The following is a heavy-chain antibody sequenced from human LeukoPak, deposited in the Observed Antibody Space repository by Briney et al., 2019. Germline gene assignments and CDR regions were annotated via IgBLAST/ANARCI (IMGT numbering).Heavy chain of an antibody. D-gene: IGHD3-10*01. CDR1: GITLSNYG. CDR2: LSGSGGGT. Sequence: PGGSLRLSCAVSGITLSNYGMSCVRQAPGKGLEWDAGLSGSGGGTNYADSVQGRFTIYRDNPKNTLYLQMNSLRAEDTAVYFCAKRGVVIRVFLVGFHKEAYYFDSWGQGALVTVSS. CDR3: AKRGVVIRVFLVGFHKEAYYFDS. V-gene: IGHV3-23*01. J-gene: IGHJ4*02.